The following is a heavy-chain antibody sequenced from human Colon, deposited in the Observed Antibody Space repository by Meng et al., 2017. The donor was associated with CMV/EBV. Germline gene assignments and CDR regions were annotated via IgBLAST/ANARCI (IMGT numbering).Heavy chain of an antibody. V-gene: IGHV3-7*01. CDR3: ARDRFCSSDNCRYFNYYGTDV. J-gene: IGHJ6*01. Sequence: GESLKISCEASGFTFEIYWMSWVRQAPGKGLEWVANIKQDGSDKYYVDSVNGRFTISRDNVKKSVYLQIDSLRAEDTATYYCARDRFCSSDNCRYFNYYGTDVWGQGTTVTVSS. CDR1: GFTFEIYW. CDR2: IKQDGSDK. D-gene: IGHD2-15*01.